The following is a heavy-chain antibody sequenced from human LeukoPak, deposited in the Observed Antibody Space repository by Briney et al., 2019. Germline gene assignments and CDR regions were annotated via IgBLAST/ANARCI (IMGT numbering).Heavy chain of an antibody. CDR1: GFTFSSYG. Sequence: GGYLRLSCVTSGFTFSSYGMHWVRQAPGKGLEWVAFIRYDESNKYYADSVKGQFTISRDNSKNTLYLQMNSLRAEDTAVYYCARVSITMVRGVITYYYYYMDVWGKGTTVTISS. V-gene: IGHV3-30*02. J-gene: IGHJ6*03. D-gene: IGHD3-10*01. CDR2: IRYDESNK. CDR3: ARVSITMVRGVITYYYYYMDV.